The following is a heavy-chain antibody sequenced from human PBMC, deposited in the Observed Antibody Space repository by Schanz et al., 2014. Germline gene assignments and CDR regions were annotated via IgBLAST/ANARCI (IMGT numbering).Heavy chain of an antibody. CDR1: GFTFSTST. V-gene: IGHV3-64*01. CDR2: ISSKGDMT. CDR3: VRDSFFAFDY. Sequence: EVQLVESGGGLVQPGGSLRLSCAASGFTFSTSTMHWVRQAPGKGLEYVSSISSKGDMTFYGNSVKGRFTISRDNAKNSLFLQMNSLRPEDTAVYYCVRDSFFAFDYWGQGTLVTVSS. J-gene: IGHJ4*02. D-gene: IGHD3-3*01.